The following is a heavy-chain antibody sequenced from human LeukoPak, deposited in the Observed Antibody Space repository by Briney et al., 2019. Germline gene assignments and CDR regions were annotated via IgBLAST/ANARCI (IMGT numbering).Heavy chain of an antibody. J-gene: IGHJ4*02. Sequence: ASVKVSCKASGYTFTDYYMHWVRQAPGQGLEWMGWINPHSGGTDHAQKFQGRFTMTRDTYISTAYMELSRLRSDDTAVYYCARDMDSGPDFFDYWGLGTPVTVSS. D-gene: IGHD1-26*01. V-gene: IGHV1-2*02. CDR1: GYTFTDYY. CDR2: INPHSGGT. CDR3: ARDMDSGPDFFDY.